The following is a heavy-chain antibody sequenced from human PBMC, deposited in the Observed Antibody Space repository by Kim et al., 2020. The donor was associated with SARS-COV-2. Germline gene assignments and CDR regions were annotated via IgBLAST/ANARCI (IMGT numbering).Heavy chain of an antibody. D-gene: IGHD3-10*01. V-gene: IGHV3-21*01. CDR2: ISSSSTYI. CDR1: GFTFSSLS. Sequence: GGSLRLSCAASGFTFSSLSMNWVRQAPGKGLEWVSSISSSSTYIYYADSVKGRFTISRDNAKNSLYLQMNSLRAEDTAVYYCARLTYGSGSYWNDYWGQGTLVTVSS. CDR3: ARLTYGSGSYWNDY. J-gene: IGHJ4*02.